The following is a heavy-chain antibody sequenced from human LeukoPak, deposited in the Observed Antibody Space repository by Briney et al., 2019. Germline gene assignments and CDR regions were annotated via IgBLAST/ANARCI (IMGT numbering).Heavy chain of an antibody. CDR3: ARDLPADSGYETHDY. V-gene: IGHV1-18*01. CDR2: TSAYNGNT. D-gene: IGHD5-12*01. Sequence: GASVKVSCKTSGYTFTNYGISWVRQAPGQGLEWVGWTSAYNGNTDYAQKFQGGVTMTTDSSTSTAYMELRSLRSDDTAVYYCARDLPADSGYETHDYWGQGTLVTVSS. CDR1: GYTFTNYG. J-gene: IGHJ4*02.